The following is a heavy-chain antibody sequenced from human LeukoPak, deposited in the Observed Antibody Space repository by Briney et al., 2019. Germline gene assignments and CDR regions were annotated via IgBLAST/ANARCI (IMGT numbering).Heavy chain of an antibody. CDR1: GGSISSSSYY. Sequence: SETLSLTCTVPGGSISSSSYYWGWIRQPPGKGLEWLGSIYYSGSTYYNPSLKSRVTISVDTSKNQFSLKLSSVTAADTAVYYCARAEPSSIAVAGYFDYWGQGTLVTVSS. D-gene: IGHD6-19*01. CDR3: ARAEPSSIAVAGYFDY. V-gene: IGHV4-39*07. CDR2: IYYSGST. J-gene: IGHJ4*02.